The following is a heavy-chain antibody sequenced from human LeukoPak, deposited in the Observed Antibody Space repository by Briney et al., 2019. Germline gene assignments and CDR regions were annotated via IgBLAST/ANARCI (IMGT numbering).Heavy chain of an antibody. V-gene: IGHV3-53*05. CDR1: GFTVSSNY. Sequence: GGSLRLSCAASGFTVSSNYMSWVRQAPGKGLEWVSVIYSGGSTYYADSVKGRFTISRDNSKNTLYLQMNSLRAEDTAVYYCAKPRWGVIITYFDYWGQGTLVTVSS. D-gene: IGHD3-10*01. J-gene: IGHJ4*02. CDR3: AKPRWGVIITYFDY. CDR2: IYSGGST.